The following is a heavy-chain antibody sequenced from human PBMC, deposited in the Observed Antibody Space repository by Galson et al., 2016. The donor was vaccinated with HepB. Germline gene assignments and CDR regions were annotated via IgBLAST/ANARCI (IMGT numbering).Heavy chain of an antibody. CDR2: ITSSSDTM. Sequence: SLRLSCAASGFIFRSFTMTWVRQSPGKGLEWIAWITSSSDTMYYADSVKGRFTISRDNAKNSLYLEMNSLRDEDTAVYYCARDDYFRLGYWGQGTLVTVSS. V-gene: IGHV3-48*02. CDR1: GFIFRSFT. CDR3: ARDDYFRLGY. J-gene: IGHJ4*02. D-gene: IGHD3-16*01.